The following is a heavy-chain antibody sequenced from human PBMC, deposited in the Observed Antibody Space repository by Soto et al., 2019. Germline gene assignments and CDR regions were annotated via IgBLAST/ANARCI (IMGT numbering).Heavy chain of an antibody. CDR2: ITSSSSYI. CDR1: GFTFSTYS. Sequence: EVQLVESGGGLVKPGGSLRLSCAASGFTFSTYSMNWVRQAPGKGLEWVSSITSSSSYIYYAVSVKGRFTISRDNAKNSLFLQMNGLRAEDTAMYYCARARGPTDYYYYDMDVWGQGTTVTVSS. D-gene: IGHD1-26*01. V-gene: IGHV3-21*01. CDR3: ARARGPTDYYYYDMDV. J-gene: IGHJ6*02.